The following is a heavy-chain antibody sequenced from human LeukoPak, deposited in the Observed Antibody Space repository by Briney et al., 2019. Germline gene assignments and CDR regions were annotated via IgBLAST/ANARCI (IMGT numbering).Heavy chain of an antibody. V-gene: IGHV1-2*02. CDR2: INPNSGGT. CDR1: GCTFTGYY. CDR3: ARELGYCSGGSRPTIFDY. J-gene: IGHJ4*02. Sequence: ASVKVSCKASGCTFTGYYMHWVRQAPGQGLEWMGWINPNSGGTNYAQKFQGRVTMTRDTSISTAYMELSRLRSDDTAVYYCARELGYCSGGSRPTIFDYWGQGTLVTVSS. D-gene: IGHD2-15*01.